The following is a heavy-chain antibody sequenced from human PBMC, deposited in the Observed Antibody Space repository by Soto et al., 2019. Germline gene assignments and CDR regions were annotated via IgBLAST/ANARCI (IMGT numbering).Heavy chain of an antibody. CDR3: ARGFDSYFYGLDV. Sequence: QLQLQESGSGLVRSSETLSLTCVVSGGSISSGGYSWSWIRQPPGKGLEWIGYIYHSGGTYYNPSLRSRVTRSVERYKNQFSLNLISVTAADTAVYYCARGFDSYFYGLDVWGQGPTVTRSS. CDR2: IYHSGGT. J-gene: IGHJ6*02. CDR1: GGSISSGGYS. V-gene: IGHV4-30-2*01. D-gene: IGHD3-22*01.